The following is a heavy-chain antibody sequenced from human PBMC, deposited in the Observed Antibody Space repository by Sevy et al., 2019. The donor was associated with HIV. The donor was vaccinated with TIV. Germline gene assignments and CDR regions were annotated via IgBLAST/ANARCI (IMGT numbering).Heavy chain of an antibody. CDR1: GFTVSGNY. Sequence: GGSLRLSCAASGFTVSGNYMSWVRQAPGKGLGWVPVIYSDGDTDYADSVKGRFTLSRDISKNTLYLQMNSLRAEDTAVYYCARGAAAYAFNIWGQGTMVTVSS. D-gene: IGHD6-13*01. CDR3: ARGAAAYAFNI. V-gene: IGHV3-53*01. CDR2: IYSDGDT. J-gene: IGHJ3*02.